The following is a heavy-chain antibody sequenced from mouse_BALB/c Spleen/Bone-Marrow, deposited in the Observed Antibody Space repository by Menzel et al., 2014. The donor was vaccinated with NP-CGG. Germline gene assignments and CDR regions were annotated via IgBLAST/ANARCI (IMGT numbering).Heavy chain of an antibody. D-gene: IGHD2-12*01. Sequence: VKLEESGPGLVSPSQSLSITCTVSGFSLTSYGVHWVRQPPGKGLEWLGVIWAGGSTNYNSALMSRLSISKDNSKTQVFLKMNSLQTDDTAMYFCAREGRYGYAMDYWGQGTSVAVSS. CDR3: AREGRYGYAMDY. CDR2: IWAGGST. V-gene: IGHV2-9*02. J-gene: IGHJ4*01. CDR1: GFSLTSYG.